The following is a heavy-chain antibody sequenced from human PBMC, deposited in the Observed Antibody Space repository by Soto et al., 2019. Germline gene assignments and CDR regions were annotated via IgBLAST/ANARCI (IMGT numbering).Heavy chain of an antibody. V-gene: IGHV1-8*01. CDR1: GYTFTSYD. CDR3: ARNPSVVRYFDWLFRPRFLGMDV. CDR2: MNPNSGNT. J-gene: IGHJ6*02. Sequence: QVQLVQSGAEVKKPGASVKVSCKASGYTFTSYDINWVRQAPGQGLEWMVWMNPNSGNTGYAQKFKGRGTLTSNPSISTAYMELSSLRCEDTAVYYCARNPSVVRYFDWLFRPRFLGMDVWCQGTTVTVSS. D-gene: IGHD3-9*01.